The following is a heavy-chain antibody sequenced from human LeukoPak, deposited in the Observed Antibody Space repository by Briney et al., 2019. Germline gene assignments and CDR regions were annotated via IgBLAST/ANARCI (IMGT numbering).Heavy chain of an antibody. J-gene: IGHJ4*02. CDR3: AKLGNTYDYGPGSYFFDY. CDR1: GFTFSNYA. CDR2: LSGSGGST. V-gene: IGHV3-23*01. Sequence: PGGSLRLSCAASGFTFSNYAMSWVRQAPGRGLEWVSGLSGSGGSTYYADSVKGRFTISRDNSKNTLWLQMNSLRAEDTAVYYCAKLGNTYDYGPGSYFFDYWGQGTLVTVSS. D-gene: IGHD3-10*01.